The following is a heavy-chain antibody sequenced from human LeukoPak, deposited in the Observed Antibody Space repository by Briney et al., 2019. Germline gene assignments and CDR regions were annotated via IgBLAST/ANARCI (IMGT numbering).Heavy chain of an antibody. V-gene: IGHV3-23*01. CDR2: ISGSGGST. D-gene: IGHD3-22*01. CDR3: AKARLFIAVIDY. Sequence: GGSLRLPCAASGFTFSSYAMSWVRQAPGKGLEWVLTISGSGGSTYYADSVKGRFTISRDNSKNTLYLQMNSLRAEDTAVYYCAKARLFIAVIDYWGQGTLVTVSS. CDR1: GFTFSSYA. J-gene: IGHJ4*02.